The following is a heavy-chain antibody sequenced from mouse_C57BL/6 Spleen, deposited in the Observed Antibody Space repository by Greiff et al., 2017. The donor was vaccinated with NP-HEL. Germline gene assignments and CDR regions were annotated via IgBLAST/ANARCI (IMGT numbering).Heavy chain of an antibody. CDR2: ISYDGSN. D-gene: IGHD1-1*01. CDR3: ARAPTVVAHFDY. J-gene: IGHJ2*01. CDR1: GYSITSGYY. Sequence: EVKLQESGPGLVKPSQSLSLTCSVTGYSITSGYYWNWIRQFPGNKLEWMGYISYDGSNNYNPSLKNRISITRDTSKNQFFLKLNSVTTEDTATYYCARAPTVVAHFDYWGQGTTLTVSS. V-gene: IGHV3-6*01.